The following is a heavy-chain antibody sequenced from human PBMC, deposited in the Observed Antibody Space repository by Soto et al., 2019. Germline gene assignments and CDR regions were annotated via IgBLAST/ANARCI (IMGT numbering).Heavy chain of an antibody. D-gene: IGHD3-22*01. CDR2: MSYDGSNK. J-gene: IGHJ5*02. V-gene: IGHV3-30-3*01. CDR3: ARLAYES. Sequence: QVQLVESGGGVVQPGRSLRLSCAASGFTFSNYAMHWVRQAPGKGLEWVAVMSYDGSNKYYADSVKGRFTISSDNSKNTLYLQMNSLRTEDTAVYYCARLAYESWGQGTLVTVSS. CDR1: GFTFSNYA.